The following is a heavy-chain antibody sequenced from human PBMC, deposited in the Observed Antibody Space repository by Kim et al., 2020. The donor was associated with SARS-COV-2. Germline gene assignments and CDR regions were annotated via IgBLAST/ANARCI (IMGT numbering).Heavy chain of an antibody. D-gene: IGHD2-2*01. CDR1: GGSFSGYY. J-gene: IGHJ5*02. V-gene: IGHV4-34*01. CDR2: INHSGST. Sequence: SETLSLTCAVYGGSFSGYYWSWIRQPPGKGLEWIGEINHSGSTNYNPSLKSRVTISVDTSKNQFSLKLSSVTAADTAVYYCARGGVVPAARNWFDPWGQG. CDR3: ARGGVVPAARNWFDP.